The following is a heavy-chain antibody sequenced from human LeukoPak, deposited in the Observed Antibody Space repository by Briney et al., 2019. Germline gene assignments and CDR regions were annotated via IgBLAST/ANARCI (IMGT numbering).Heavy chain of an antibody. D-gene: IGHD3-9*01. Sequence: GGSLRLSCAASGFTFSSYWMSWVRQAPGKGLEWVANIKQDGSEKYYVDSVKGRFTISRDNAKNSLYLQMNSLRAEDTAVYYCARGGKTYYDILTGYSSIDYWGQGTLVTVSS. J-gene: IGHJ4*02. CDR3: ARGGKTYYDILTGYSSIDY. CDR1: GFTFSSYW. V-gene: IGHV3-7*01. CDR2: IKQDGSEK.